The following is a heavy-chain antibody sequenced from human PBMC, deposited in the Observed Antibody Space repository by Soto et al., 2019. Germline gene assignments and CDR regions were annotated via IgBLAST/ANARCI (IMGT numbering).Heavy chain of an antibody. J-gene: IGHJ4*02. CDR2: IIPIFGTP. CDR3: ARGLDSSPHTLDY. V-gene: IGHV1-69*12. Sequence: QVQLVQSGAEVKKPGSSVTVSCKASGGTFSTYAINWVRQAPGQGLEWMGGIIPIFGTPNYAQKLQDRVTITADESTSTAYRELSSLTSEDTAIYYCARGLDSSPHTLDYWGQGTLVTVSS. D-gene: IGHD1-1*01. CDR1: GGTFSTYA.